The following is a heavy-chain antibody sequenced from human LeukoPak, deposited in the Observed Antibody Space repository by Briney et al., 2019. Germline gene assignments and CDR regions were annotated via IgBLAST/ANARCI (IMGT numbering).Heavy chain of an antibody. V-gene: IGHV1-8*01. CDR2: MNPNSGNT. J-gene: IGHJ6*02. Sequence: ASVKVSCKAPGYTFTSYDINWVRQATGQGLEWMGWMNPNSGNTGYAQKFQGRVTMTRNTSISTAYMELSSLRSEDTAVYYCARNQRITMVRGVIILYGMDVWGQGTTVTVSS. CDR3: ARNQRITMVRGVIILYGMDV. D-gene: IGHD3-10*01. CDR1: GYTFTSYD.